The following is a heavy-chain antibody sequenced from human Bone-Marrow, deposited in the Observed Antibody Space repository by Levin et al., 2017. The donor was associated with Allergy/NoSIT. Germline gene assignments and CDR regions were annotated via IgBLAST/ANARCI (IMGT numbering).Heavy chain of an antibody. Sequence: NPGGSLRLSCKASGYSFDNHWIAWVRQMPGRGLEWMGIVYPGDSDTRYSPSFQGQVTISVDKSSRTTYLEWSSLKPSDTAVYYCARMQGQWLSALDTWGQGTVVTVSS. V-gene: IGHV5-51*01. J-gene: IGHJ3*01. CDR2: VYPGDSDT. CDR1: GYSFDNHW. CDR3: ARMQGQWLSALDT. D-gene: IGHD3-22*01.